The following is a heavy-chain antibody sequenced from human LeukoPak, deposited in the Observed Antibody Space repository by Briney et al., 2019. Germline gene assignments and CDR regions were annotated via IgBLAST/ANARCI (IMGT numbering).Heavy chain of an antibody. D-gene: IGHD4-17*01. J-gene: IGHJ4*02. V-gene: IGHV3-23*01. Sequence: GGSLRLSCAASGFTFSSYAMNWVRQAPGKGLEWVSTIINNGGSTYCADSVKGRFTISRDNSKNTLYLQMNSLRVGDTAVYYCAKDIHGDYGGLDYWGQGTVVIVSS. CDR2: IINNGGST. CDR1: GFTFSSYA. CDR3: AKDIHGDYGGLDY.